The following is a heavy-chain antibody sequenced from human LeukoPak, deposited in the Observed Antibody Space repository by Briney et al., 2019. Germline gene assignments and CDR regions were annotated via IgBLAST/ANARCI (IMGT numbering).Heavy chain of an antibody. Sequence: PGKSLRLSCAASGLTFSSSAMHWVRQAPGKGLEWVAFISYDGSKRFYADSVKGRFTISRDNSKNTLYLQMNSLRAEDTAVYYCARDLNGDYYFDYWGQGTLVTVSS. CDR2: ISYDGSKR. CDR3: ARDLNGDYYFDY. CDR1: GLTFSSSA. V-gene: IGHV3-30*04. J-gene: IGHJ4*02. D-gene: IGHD5-24*01.